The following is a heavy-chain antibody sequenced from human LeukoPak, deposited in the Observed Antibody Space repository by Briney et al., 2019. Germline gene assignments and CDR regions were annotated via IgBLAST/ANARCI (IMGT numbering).Heavy chain of an antibody. D-gene: IGHD3-10*01. Sequence: PGGSLRLSCAASGFTVSSNYMSWVRQAPGKGLEWVSVIYSGGSTYYADSVKGRFTISRDNSKNTLYLQMNSLRAEDTAVYYCADGGVYYYYGMDVWGQGTTVTVSS. CDR3: ADGGVYYYYGMDV. V-gene: IGHV3-66*01. CDR2: IYSGGST. CDR1: GFTVSSNY. J-gene: IGHJ6*02.